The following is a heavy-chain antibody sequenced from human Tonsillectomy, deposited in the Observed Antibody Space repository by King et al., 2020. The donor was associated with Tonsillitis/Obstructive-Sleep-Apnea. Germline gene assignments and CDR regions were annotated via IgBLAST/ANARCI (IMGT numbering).Heavy chain of an antibody. V-gene: IGHV4-39*01. CDR2: IYYSGST. D-gene: IGHD3-9*01. J-gene: IGHJ5*02. Sequence: QLQLQESGPGLVKPSETLSLTCSVSGGPVSSSSYYWGWIRQPPGKGLEWIGNIYYSGSTYYNPSLKSRVTISVDTSKNHFSLKLSSVTAADTAVYYCARRGFQDILTCNIKGAWFDPWGQGTLVTVSS. CDR3: ARRGFQDILTCNIKGAWFDP. CDR1: GGPVSSSSYY.